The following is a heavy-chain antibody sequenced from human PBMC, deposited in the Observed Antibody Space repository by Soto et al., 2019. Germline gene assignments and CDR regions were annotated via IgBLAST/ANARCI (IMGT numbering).Heavy chain of an antibody. CDR1: GFSFSSYG. CDR3: AGASGWKFYY. Sequence: EVQLVESGGGLVQPGGSLRLSCAASGFSFSSYGMHWVRQAPGTGLVWVSRVDADGSGTTYAGSVKGRFSISRDNAKNTVSLQMNNLRAEDTAVYYCAGASGWKFYYWGLGVLVTVSS. CDR2: VDADGSGT. D-gene: IGHD1-1*01. J-gene: IGHJ4*02. V-gene: IGHV3-74*01.